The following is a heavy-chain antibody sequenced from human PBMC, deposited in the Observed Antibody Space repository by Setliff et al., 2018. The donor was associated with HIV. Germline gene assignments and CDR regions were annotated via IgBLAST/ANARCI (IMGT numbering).Heavy chain of an antibody. V-gene: IGHV4-39*07. CDR1: GGSINTGSYY. CDR2: IYYSGST. CDR3: GGNGYYSIDY. Sequence: PSETLSLTCTVSGGSINTGSYYWGWIRQPPGKGLESIGTIYYSGSTYYKSSLKSRLTVSVDTSKNQFSLKMSSVTAADTAVYYCGGNGYYSIDYWGQGTLVTVSS. D-gene: IGHD3-22*01. J-gene: IGHJ4*02.